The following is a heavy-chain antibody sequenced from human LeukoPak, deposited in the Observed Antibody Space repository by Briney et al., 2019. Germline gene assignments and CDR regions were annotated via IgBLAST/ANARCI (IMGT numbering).Heavy chain of an antibody. J-gene: IGHJ6*02. CDR2: IYYSGST. V-gene: IGHV4-59*01. CDR1: GGSISSYY. CDR3: ARGLSNYYYYGMDV. Sequence: SETLSLTCTVSGGSISSYYWSWIRQPPGKGLEWIGYIYYSGSTNYNPSLKSRVTISVDTSKNQFSLKLSSVTAADTAVYYCARGLSNYYYYGMDVWGRGTTVTVSS. D-gene: IGHD6-6*01.